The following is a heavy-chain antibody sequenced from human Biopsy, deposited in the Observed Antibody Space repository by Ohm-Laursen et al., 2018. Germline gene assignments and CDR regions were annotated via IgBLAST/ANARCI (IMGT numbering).Heavy chain of an antibody. D-gene: IGHD2-8*01. CDR1: GASISGFY. V-gene: IGHV4-4*07. Sequence: GTLSLTCTVSGASISGFYWSWIRQPAGKGPEWIGRFYSSGFSNYNPSLRIRITMSVDTSKDQFPLKLSSVTAADTAVYFCTRDVDFGGFCTNGVWSGTLDIWGQGTMVTVSS. J-gene: IGHJ3*02. CDR2: FYSSGFS. CDR3: TRDVDFGGFCTNGVWSGTLDI.